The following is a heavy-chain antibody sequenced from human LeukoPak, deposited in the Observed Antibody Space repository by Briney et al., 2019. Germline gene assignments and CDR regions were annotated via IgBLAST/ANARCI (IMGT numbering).Heavy chain of an antibody. Sequence: SETLSLTCTVSGGSISRYYWSWIRQPPGKELKWFGTMSSSGSTNYNPSLKSRVTISVDTSKNQFSLKLSSVTAADTAVYYCARLGPYGDDTYYMDVWGKGTTVTVSS. CDR2: MSSSGST. CDR3: ARLGPYGDDTYYMDV. V-gene: IGHV4-4*09. CDR1: GGSISRYY. J-gene: IGHJ6*03. D-gene: IGHD4-17*01.